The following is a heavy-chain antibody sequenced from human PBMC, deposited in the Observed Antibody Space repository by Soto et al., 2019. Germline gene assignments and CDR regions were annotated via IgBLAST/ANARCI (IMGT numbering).Heavy chain of an antibody. Sequence: QVQLVESGGGVVQPGRSLRLSCAASGFTFSSYTMHWVRQAPGKGLEWVALISYDGSNKYYADSVKGRFTISRDNSKNPLYLQMNSLRAEATAVYYCARGAGIAVAGTSFDYWGQGTLVTVSS. CDR3: ARGAGIAVAGTSFDY. D-gene: IGHD6-19*01. CDR2: ISYDGSNK. V-gene: IGHV3-30-3*01. J-gene: IGHJ4*02. CDR1: GFTFSSYT.